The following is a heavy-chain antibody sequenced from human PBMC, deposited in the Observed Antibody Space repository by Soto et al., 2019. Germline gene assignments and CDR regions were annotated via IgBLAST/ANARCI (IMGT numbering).Heavy chain of an antibody. D-gene: IGHD6-13*01. Sequence: PSETLSLTCAVSGGSISSGGDAWSWIRQPPGKGLEWIGYIYHSGSTYYNPSLKSRVTISVDRSKNQFSLKLSSVTAADTAVYYCAREMYSSSWYSWFDPWGQGTLVTVSS. CDR3: AREMYSSSWYSWFDP. V-gene: IGHV4-30-2*01. J-gene: IGHJ5*02. CDR1: GGSISSGGDA. CDR2: IYHSGST.